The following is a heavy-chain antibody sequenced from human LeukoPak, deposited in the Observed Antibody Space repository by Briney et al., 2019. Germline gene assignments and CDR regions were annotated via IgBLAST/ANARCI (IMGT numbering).Heavy chain of an antibody. Sequence: GRSLRLSCAASGFTFSSYALHWVRQAPGKGLEWVAVLSYDGSNKYYADSVKGRFTISRDNSKNTLYLQMNSLGAEDTAVYYCAREDSSSWGLFDHWGQGTLVTVSS. CDR2: LSYDGSNK. CDR3: AREDSSSWGLFDH. J-gene: IGHJ4*02. D-gene: IGHD6-13*01. V-gene: IGHV3-30-3*01. CDR1: GFTFSSYA.